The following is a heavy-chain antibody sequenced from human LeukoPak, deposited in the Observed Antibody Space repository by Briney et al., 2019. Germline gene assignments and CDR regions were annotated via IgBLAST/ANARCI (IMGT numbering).Heavy chain of an antibody. CDR1: GGSISSLY. J-gene: IGHJ4*02. D-gene: IGHD6-6*01. V-gene: IGHV4-59*08. CDR3: ARHRAYSSSSPFDY. Sequence: SETLSLTCSVSGGSISSLYWSWIRQPPGKGLEGIGYIYYTGSTNYYPSLKSRVTMFVDMSKNQFSLRLSSVTAADTAVYYCARHRAYSSSSPFDYWGQGTLVTVSS. CDR2: IYYTGST.